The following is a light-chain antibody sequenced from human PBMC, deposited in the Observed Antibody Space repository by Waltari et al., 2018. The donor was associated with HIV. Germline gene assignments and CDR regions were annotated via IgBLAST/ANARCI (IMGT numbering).Light chain of an antibody. CDR2: KDT. CDR3: QSVDSTGTQVL. V-gene: IGLV3-25*03. CDR1: GLATHY. J-gene: IGLJ2*01. Sequence: SYELTQPPSVSVSPGETAGITCSGDGLATHYTFWYQQRPGQAPVMVIFKDTQRSSGIPERFSGSSSGTTVTLIISGVQSEDEADYYCQSVDSTGTQVLFGGGTKLSVL.